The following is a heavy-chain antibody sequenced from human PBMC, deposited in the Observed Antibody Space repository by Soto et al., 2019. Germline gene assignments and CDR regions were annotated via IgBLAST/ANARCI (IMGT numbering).Heavy chain of an antibody. V-gene: IGHV1-2*04. Sequence: ASVKVSCKASGYTFTGYYMHWVRQAPGQGLEWMGWINPNSGGTNYAQKFQGWVTMTRDTSISTAYMELSRLRSDDTAVYYCARGGQLGTYYYYGMDVWGQGTTVTVSS. J-gene: IGHJ6*02. CDR3: ARGGQLGTYYYYGMDV. D-gene: IGHD5-18*01. CDR2: INPNSGGT. CDR1: GYTFTGYY.